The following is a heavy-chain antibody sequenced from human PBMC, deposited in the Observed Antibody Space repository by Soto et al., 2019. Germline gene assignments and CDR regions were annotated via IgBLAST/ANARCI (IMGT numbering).Heavy chain of an antibody. J-gene: IGHJ6*02. CDR2: ISGSGGST. CDR1: GFTFSSYA. V-gene: IGHV3-23*01. CDR3: VKLGLLWFGELPKNYYYYGMDV. Sequence: GGSLRLSCAASGFTFSSYAMSWVRQAPGKGLERVSAISGSGGSTYYADSVKGRFTISRDNSKNTLYLQMNSLRAEDTAVYYCVKLGLLWFGELPKNYYYYGMDVWGQGTTVTVSS. D-gene: IGHD3-10*01.